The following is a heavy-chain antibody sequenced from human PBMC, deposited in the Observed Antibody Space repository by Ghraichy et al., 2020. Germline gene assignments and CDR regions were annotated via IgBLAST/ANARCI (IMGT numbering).Heavy chain of an antibody. D-gene: IGHD1-1*01. CDR3: ARDSTTGTTDDPYNWFDP. J-gene: IGHJ5*02. CDR2: IIPIFGTA. Sequence: SVKVSCKASGGTFSSYAISWVRQAPGQGLEWMGGIIPIFGTANYAQKFQGRVTITADESTSTAYMELSSLRSEDTAVYYCARDSTTGTTDDPYNWFDPWGQGTLVTVSS. V-gene: IGHV1-69*13. CDR1: GGTFSSYA.